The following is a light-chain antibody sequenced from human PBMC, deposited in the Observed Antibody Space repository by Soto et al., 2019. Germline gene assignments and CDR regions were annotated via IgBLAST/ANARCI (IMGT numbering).Light chain of an antibody. CDR1: QSIDRW. Sequence: IQVTQSPSTPPASVGGRVTLTFRASQSIDRWVAWYQQKPGKAPKILIYHAPSLETGVPSRFSGSGSGTEFTLTISSLQPDDFATYYCQHYNSYGTFGQGTKVDI. CDR3: QHYNSYGT. V-gene: IGKV1-5*01. CDR2: HAP. J-gene: IGKJ1*01.